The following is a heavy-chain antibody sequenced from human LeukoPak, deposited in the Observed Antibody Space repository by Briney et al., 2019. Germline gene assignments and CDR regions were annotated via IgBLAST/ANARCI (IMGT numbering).Heavy chain of an antibody. Sequence: GGSLGLSCAASGFTFSDYYMSWIRQAPGKGLEWVSYISSSGNTIYYADSVKGRFTISRDNAKNSLYLQMNSLRAEDTAVYYCARAYYSLQYSQHWGQGTLVTVSS. CDR3: ARAYYSLQYSQH. J-gene: IGHJ1*01. D-gene: IGHD1-26*01. CDR2: ISSSGNTI. V-gene: IGHV3-11*01. CDR1: GFTFSDYY.